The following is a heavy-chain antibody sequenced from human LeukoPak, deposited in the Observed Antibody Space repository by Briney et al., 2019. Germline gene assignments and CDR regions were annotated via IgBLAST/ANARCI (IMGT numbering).Heavy chain of an antibody. Sequence: GGSLRLSCAASGFTFSSYWMSWVRQAPGKGLEWVANIKQDGSERYYVDSVKGRFTISRDNAKNSLYLQMNSLRAEDTAVYYCARDRNYYDSSGYRNWFDPWGQGTLVTVPS. J-gene: IGHJ5*02. V-gene: IGHV3-7*01. CDR2: IKQDGSER. CDR3: ARDRNYYDSSGYRNWFDP. D-gene: IGHD3-22*01. CDR1: GFTFSSYW.